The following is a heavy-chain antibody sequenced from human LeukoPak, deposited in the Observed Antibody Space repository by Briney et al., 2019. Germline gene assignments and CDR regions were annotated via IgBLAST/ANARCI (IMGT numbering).Heavy chain of an antibody. CDR3: ARSGYCSSTSCTDDYYYGMDV. CDR1: GFTFSSYS. CDR2: ISSSSSTI. D-gene: IGHD2-2*01. Sequence: GGSLRLSCAASGFTFSSYSMNWVRQAPGKGLEWVSYISSSSSTIYYADSVKGRFTISRGNAKNSLYLQMNSLRAEDTAVYYRARSGYCSSTSCTDDYYYGMDVWGQGTTVTVSS. J-gene: IGHJ6*02. V-gene: IGHV3-48*01.